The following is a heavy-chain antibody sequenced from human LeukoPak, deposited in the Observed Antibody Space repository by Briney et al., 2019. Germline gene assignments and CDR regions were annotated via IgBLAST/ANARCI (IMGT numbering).Heavy chain of an antibody. J-gene: IGHJ4*02. V-gene: IGHV4-39*01. CDR1: GGSFSSYY. Sequence: KPSETLSLTCAVYGGSFSSYYWGWIRQPPGKGLEWIGSIYYSGSTYYNPSLKSRVTISVDTSKNQFSLKLSSVTAADTAVYYCAGSRPWGGEPDYWGQGTLVTVSS. D-gene: IGHD1-14*01. CDR3: AGSRPWGGEPDY. CDR2: IYYSGST.